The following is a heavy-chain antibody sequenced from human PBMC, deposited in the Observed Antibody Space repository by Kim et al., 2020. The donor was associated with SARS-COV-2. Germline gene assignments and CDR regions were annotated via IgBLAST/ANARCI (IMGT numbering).Heavy chain of an antibody. CDR3: ARGSDYGDYDY. CDR2: A. V-gene: IGHV1-69*04. J-gene: IGHJ4*02. Sequence: ANYAQKFQGRVTITADKSTSTAYMELSSLRSEDTAVYYCARGSDYGDYDYWGQGTLVTVSS. D-gene: IGHD4-17*01.